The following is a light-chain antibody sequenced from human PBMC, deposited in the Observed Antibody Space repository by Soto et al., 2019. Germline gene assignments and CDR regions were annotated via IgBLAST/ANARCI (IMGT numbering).Light chain of an antibody. V-gene: IGKV1-39*01. J-gene: IGKJ5*01. CDR2: AAS. CDR3: QQTYSSLIT. Sequence: DIQMTQSPSSLSASVGDRVTITCRASRSIAIYLNWYQQKPGKAPNLLIYAASSLQSGVPLRFSGSGSGTDFTLTISSLQPEDFATYYCQQTYSSLITFGQGTRLEIK. CDR1: RSIAIY.